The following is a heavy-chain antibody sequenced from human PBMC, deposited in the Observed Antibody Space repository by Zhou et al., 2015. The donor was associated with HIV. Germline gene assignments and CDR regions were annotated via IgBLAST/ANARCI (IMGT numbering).Heavy chain of an antibody. CDR2: ITPLFDIE. V-gene: IGHV1-69*17. J-gene: IGHJ3*01. D-gene: IGHD3-22*01. Sequence: QVQLVQSGSEVKKPGSSVKVSCKASGGTLSGSDISWVRQAPGQGLEWMGGITPLFDIEEYAEKFRGRLSISADKATNAAYMELTNLRFEDAAVYYCARSSGKYDYAFDLWGQGT. CDR3: ARSSGKYDYAFDL. CDR1: GGTLSGSD.